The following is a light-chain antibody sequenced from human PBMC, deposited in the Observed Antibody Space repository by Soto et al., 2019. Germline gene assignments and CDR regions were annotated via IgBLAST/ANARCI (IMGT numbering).Light chain of an antibody. CDR1: RGISSY. CDR2: AAS. CDR3: QQRNSYPRT. Sequence: IQLTQSPSSLSASVGDRVTITCQASRGISSYLAWYQQKPGKAPNLLISAASTLQSGVPSRFSGSGSETEFTLTITSLQPEDSATYYCQQRNSYPRTFGQGTKVDIK. V-gene: IGKV1-9*01. J-gene: IGKJ2*01.